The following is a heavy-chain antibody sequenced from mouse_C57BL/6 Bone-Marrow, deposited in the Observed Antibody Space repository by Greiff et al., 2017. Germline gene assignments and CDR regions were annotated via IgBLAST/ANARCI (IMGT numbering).Heavy chain of an antibody. J-gene: IGHJ2*01. Sequence: VQLQQSGAELVRPGTSVKMSCKASGYTFTNYWIGWAKQRPGHGLEWIGDIYPGGGYTNYNEKFKGKATLTADKSSSTAYMQFSSLTSEDSAIYYCARINLGRFDDWGQGTTLTVSS. D-gene: IGHD6-1*01. CDR1: GYTFTNYW. CDR2: IYPGGGYT. CDR3: ARINLGRFDD. V-gene: IGHV1-63*01.